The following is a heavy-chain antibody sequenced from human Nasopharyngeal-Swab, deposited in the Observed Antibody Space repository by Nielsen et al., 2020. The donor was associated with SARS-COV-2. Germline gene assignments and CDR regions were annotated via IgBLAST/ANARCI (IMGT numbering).Heavy chain of an antibody. J-gene: IGHJ4*02. V-gene: IGHV3-74*01. CDR3: ARAYYFDS. Sequence: GESLKISCVASGFSFSGFYMNWVRQAPGKGLVWVARIKSDGSSTNYADSVKGRFTISRDNAKNTLYLQMNSLRAEDTAVYYCARAYYFDSWGQGTLVTVSS. CDR1: GFSFSGFY. CDR2: IKSDGSST.